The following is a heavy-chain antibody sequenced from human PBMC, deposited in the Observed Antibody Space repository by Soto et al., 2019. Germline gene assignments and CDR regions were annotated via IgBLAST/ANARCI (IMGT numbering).Heavy chain of an antibody. D-gene: IGHD3-16*01. CDR3: AAAVPAEYVFPYYYMDV. Sequence: QVQLQESGPGLVKPSETLSLTCTVSGASISSYHWSWIRQTPGKGLEWIGYIYYSGSANYNPSLKSRVSFSVATYKNQVSLKLSSVTAADTGVYYCAAAVPAEYVFPYYYMDVWGKGTTVTVSS. J-gene: IGHJ6*03. CDR1: GASISSYH. CDR2: IYYSGSA. V-gene: IGHV4-59*01.